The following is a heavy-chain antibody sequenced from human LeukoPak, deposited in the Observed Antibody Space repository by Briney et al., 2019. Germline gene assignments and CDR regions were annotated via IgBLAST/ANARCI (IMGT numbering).Heavy chain of an antibody. D-gene: IGHD3-9*01. CDR2: VTGDGMST. CDR3: AKDRETTGYEH. Sequence: GGSLRLSCGASGFTFEDYGMHGGRQAPGKGLGGGAFVTGDGMSTYYADSVKGRFTISRDNSRNSLYLQMNSLRIEATALYYCAKDRETTGYEHWGQGTLVTVSS. CDR1: GFTFEDYG. V-gene: IGHV3-43*02. J-gene: IGHJ1*01.